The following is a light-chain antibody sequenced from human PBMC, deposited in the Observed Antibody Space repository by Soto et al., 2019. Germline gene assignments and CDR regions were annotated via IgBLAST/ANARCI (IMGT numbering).Light chain of an antibody. J-gene: IGLJ2*01. V-gene: IGLV3-1*01. CDR2: QDN. CDR3: QAWDSSTAPSV. Sequence: SYELTQPPSVSVSPGQTASITCSGDKLGDKYACWYQQKPGQSPVLVIYQDNKRPSGIPERFSGSNSGNTATLTISGTQAMDEADYYCQAWDSSTAPSVFGGGTKLTVL. CDR1: KLGDKY.